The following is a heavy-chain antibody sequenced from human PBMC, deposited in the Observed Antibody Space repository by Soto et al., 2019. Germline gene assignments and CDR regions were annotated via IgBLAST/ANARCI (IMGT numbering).Heavy chain of an antibody. CDR1: GGTYSSYP. Sequence: QVQLVQSGAEVKKPGSSVKVTCEASGGTYSSYPISWVRQAPGQGLEWLGDIIPMFGAAVYAQKFQGRVTIPADESTSTAYMELRSLRFEDTAVYYCASESGVQLELRLGSWGQGTLVTVSS. J-gene: IGHJ4*02. D-gene: IGHD1-7*01. V-gene: IGHV1-69*12. CDR3: ASESGVQLELRLGS. CDR2: IIPMFGAA.